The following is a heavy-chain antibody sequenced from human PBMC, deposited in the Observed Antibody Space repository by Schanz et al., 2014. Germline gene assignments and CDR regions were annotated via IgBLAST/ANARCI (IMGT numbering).Heavy chain of an antibody. J-gene: IGHJ5*02. V-gene: IGHV1-2*06. D-gene: IGHD3-10*01. Sequence: QEQLVQSGAEVKTPGDSVKVSCKASGYSIGGYYMHWVRQAPGVGPEWMGRINPNTGGTQYAQKFQGRVTMTRDTSISTVYMELSRLRSDDTAVYYCAREGTVIRGLSGWFDPWGQGTLVTVSS. CDR1: GYSIGGYY. CDR3: AREGTVIRGLSGWFDP. CDR2: INPNTGGT.